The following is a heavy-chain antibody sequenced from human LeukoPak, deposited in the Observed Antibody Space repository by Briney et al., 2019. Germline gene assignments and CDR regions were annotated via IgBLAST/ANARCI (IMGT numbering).Heavy chain of an antibody. CDR1: GGSISSGGDF. D-gene: IGHD2-2*01. CDR3: ARGLVVPSATT. CDR2: IYNNGNA. Sequence: SQTLSLTCTVSGGSISSGGDFWTWIRQLPGKGLEWIGYIYNNGNAYYNPSLKSRVTISVDTSRNQFSLKLSSVTAADTAVYYCARGLVVPSATTWGQGTTVTVSS. J-gene: IGHJ6*02. V-gene: IGHV4-31*03.